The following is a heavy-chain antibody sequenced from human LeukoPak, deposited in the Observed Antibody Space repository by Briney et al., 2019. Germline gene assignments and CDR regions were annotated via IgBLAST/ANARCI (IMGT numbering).Heavy chain of an antibody. Sequence: PSETLSLTCTVSGGSISSSRYYWGWIRQPPGKGLEWIGSIYYSGSTYYNPSLKSRVTISVDTSKNQFSLKLSSVTAADTAVYYCAREKIAAAAPTPAYWGQGTLVTVSS. V-gene: IGHV4-39*02. CDR3: AREKIAAAAPTPAY. CDR2: IYYSGST. CDR1: GGSISSSRYY. D-gene: IGHD6-13*01. J-gene: IGHJ4*02.